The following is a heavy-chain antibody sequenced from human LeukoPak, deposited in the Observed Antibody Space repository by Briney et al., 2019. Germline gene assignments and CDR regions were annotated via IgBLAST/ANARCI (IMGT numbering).Heavy chain of an antibody. CDR1: GFTFSSYA. Sequence: PGGSLRLSCAASGFTFSSYAMNWVRQAPGKGLVWVSRINSDGSSTSYADSVKGRFTISRDNARNTLYLQMNSLRAEDTAVYYCATWGNYDYVWGSYLTDPFDYWGQGTLVTVSS. J-gene: IGHJ4*02. CDR3: ATWGNYDYVWGSYLTDPFDY. V-gene: IGHV3-74*01. CDR2: INSDGSST. D-gene: IGHD3-16*01.